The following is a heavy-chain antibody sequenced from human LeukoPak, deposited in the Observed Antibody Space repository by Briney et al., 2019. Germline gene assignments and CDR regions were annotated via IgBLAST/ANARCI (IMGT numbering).Heavy chain of an antibody. D-gene: IGHD3-10*01. V-gene: IGHV3-30*04. CDR1: GFTFISYA. CDR3: ARGLQYYYGSGSYPYYFDD. Sequence: PGRSLRLSCAASGFTFISYAMHWVRQAPGKGLEWVAVISYDGSNKYYADSVKGRFTISRDNSKNTLYLQMNSLRAEDTAVYYCARGLQYYYGSGSYPYYFDDWGQGTLVTVSS. CDR2: ISYDGSNK. J-gene: IGHJ4*02.